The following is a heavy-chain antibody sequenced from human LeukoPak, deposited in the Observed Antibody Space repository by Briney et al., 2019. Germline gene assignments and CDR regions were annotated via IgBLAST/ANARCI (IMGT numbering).Heavy chain of an antibody. J-gene: IGHJ6*02. CDR1: GYTFTSYG. D-gene: IGHD6-19*01. CDR2: ISAYNGNT. CDR3: ARWYSSGWYRGYGMDV. V-gene: IGHV1-18*01. Sequence: ASVKVSCKASGYTFTSYGISWVRQAPGQGLEWMGWISAYNGNTNYAQKLQGRVTMTTDTSTSTAYMELRSLRSDDTAVYYCARWYSSGWYRGYGMDVWGQGTTVTVSS.